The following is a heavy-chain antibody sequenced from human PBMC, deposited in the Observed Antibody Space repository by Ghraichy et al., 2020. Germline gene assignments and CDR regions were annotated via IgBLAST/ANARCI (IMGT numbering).Heavy chain of an antibody. CDR1: GFIFGSYW. CDR2: INSDGSTT. V-gene: IGHV3-74*01. D-gene: IGHD7-27*01. Sequence: GESLNISCAASGFIFGSYWMHWVRQAPGKGLVWVSRINSDGSTTTYADSVKGRFTISRDNAKNTLYLEMNSLRAEDTAVYFCARGRNWGIDSWGQGTLVTVSS. CDR3: ARGRNWGIDS. J-gene: IGHJ5*01.